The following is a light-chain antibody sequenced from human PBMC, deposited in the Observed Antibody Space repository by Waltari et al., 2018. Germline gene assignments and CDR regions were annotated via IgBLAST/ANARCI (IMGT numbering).Light chain of an antibody. CDR1: QGISSY. Sequence: DIQMSQSPSSLSASVGDRVTITCRASQGISSYLNWYQQKPGKAPKLLIYYANSLASGVPSRFSGSGSGTEFTLTISSLQPEDFATYYCLQGNSYPRTFGQGTKVEIK. CDR3: LQGNSYPRT. CDR2: YAN. J-gene: IGKJ1*01. V-gene: IGKV1-17*01.